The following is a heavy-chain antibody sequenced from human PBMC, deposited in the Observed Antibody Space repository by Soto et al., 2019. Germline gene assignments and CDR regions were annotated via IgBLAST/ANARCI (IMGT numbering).Heavy chain of an antibody. V-gene: IGHV4-30-4*08. J-gene: IGHJ4*02. D-gene: IGHD1-1*01. CDR2: IHNSGSP. CDR1: GASLNTGAYL. CDR3: ARGPSTEQVDS. Sequence: SETLSDTYSVSGASLNTGAYLWSRIRHSPGKGLEWIGHIHNSGSPYNNPSLKSRVTISADTSMNQFSLALTSVTAADTAMYYCARGPSTEQVDSWGQGILVTV.